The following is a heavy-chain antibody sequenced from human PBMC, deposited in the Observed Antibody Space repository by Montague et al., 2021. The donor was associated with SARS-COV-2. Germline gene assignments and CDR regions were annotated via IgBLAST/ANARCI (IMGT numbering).Heavy chain of an antibody. V-gene: IGHV6-1*01. J-gene: IGHJ4*02. D-gene: IGHD2-2*01. CDR2: TYYRSKCYN. CDR1: GDSVSSNIAT. Sequence: CAISGDSVSSNIATWHWIRQSPSRALEWLGRTYYRSKCYNDYAESVKSRITIDPDTSKHQFSLHLNSVTPEDTAVYYCARIPVGSKYYFDFWGQGTLVTVSS. CDR3: ARIPVGSKYYFDF.